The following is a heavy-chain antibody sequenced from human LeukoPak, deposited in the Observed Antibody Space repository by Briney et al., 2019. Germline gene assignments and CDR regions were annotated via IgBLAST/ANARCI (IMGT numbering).Heavy chain of an antibody. V-gene: IGHV3-7*03. D-gene: IGHD6-6*01. J-gene: IGHJ6*02. CDR1: GFTFSSYW. Sequence: GGSLRLSCAASGFTFSSYWMNWARQAPGKGLEWVASINHNGNVNYYVDSVKGRFTISRDNAKNSLYLQMSNLRAEGTAVYYCARDLDSSSSYYYYGMDVWGQGTTVTVSS. CDR3: ARDLDSSSSYYYYGMDV. CDR2: INHNGNVN.